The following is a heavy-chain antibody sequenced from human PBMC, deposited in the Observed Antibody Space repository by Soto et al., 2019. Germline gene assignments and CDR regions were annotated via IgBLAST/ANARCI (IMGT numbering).Heavy chain of an antibody. J-gene: IGHJ2*01. D-gene: IGHD2-15*01. Sequence: EVQLLESGGGLVKPGGSLRLSCAASGFTFSKYAMSWVRLAPGKGLEWVSSISANGGITDYADSVKGRFTNSRDNSQNILSLHMDSLTGDDTALYFCAKDKYTDSVRKVWFFDYWGRGTLVTVSS. CDR3: AKDKYTDSVRKVWFFDY. CDR2: ISANGGIT. CDR1: GFTFSKYA. V-gene: IGHV3-23*01.